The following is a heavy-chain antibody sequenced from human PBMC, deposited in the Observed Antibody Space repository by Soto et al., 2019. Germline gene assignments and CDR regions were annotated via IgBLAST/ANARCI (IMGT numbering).Heavy chain of an antibody. Sequence: SETLSLTCTVSGGSVSSGSYYWSWIRQPPGKGLEWIGYIYYSGSTNYNPSLKSRVTISVDTSKNQFSLKLSSVTAADTAVYYGARLGEYYQSLDLWGPGTLVTVAS. CDR2: IYYSGST. J-gene: IGHJ5*02. CDR3: ARLGEYYQSLDL. D-gene: IGHD2-2*01. V-gene: IGHV4-61*01. CDR1: GGSVSSGSYY.